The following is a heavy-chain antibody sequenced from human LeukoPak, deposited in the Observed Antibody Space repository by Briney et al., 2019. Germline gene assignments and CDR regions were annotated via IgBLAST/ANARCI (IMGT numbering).Heavy chain of an antibody. CDR2: ISAYNGNT. CDR1: GYTFTSYG. D-gene: IGHD6-19*01. CDR3: ARDAEHSSGWDY. Sequence: ASVKVSCKASGYTFTSYGISWVRQAPGQGLEWMGWISAYNGNTNYAQKLQGRVTMTTDTSTSTAYRELRSLRSDDTAVYYCARDAEHSSGWDYWGQGTLVTVSS. V-gene: IGHV1-18*01. J-gene: IGHJ4*02.